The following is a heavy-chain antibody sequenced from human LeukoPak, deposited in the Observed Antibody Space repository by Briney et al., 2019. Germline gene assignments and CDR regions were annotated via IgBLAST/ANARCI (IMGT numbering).Heavy chain of an antibody. CDR3: ASSYCSGGHCYPQQTVYYFDF. V-gene: IGHV7-4-1*02. CDR1: GYTFTNEP. CDR2: INTNTGNP. D-gene: IGHD2-15*01. Sequence: ASVKVSCKSYGYTFTNEPLNWVRQAPGQGLERMGWINTNTGNPTYAQGFTGRFVFSLDTSVSTAYLQISSLKAEDTAVYYCASSYCSGGHCYPQQTVYYFDFWGQGTLVTVSS. J-gene: IGHJ4*02.